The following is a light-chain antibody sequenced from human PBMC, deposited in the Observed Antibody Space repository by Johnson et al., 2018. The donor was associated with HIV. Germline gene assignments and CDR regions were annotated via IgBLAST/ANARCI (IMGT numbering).Light chain of an antibody. CDR1: SSNIGNNY. CDR2: ENN. J-gene: IGLJ1*01. CDR3: GTWDSSLSVPG. Sequence: QPVLTQPPSVSAAPGQKVTISCSGSSSNIGNNYVSWYQQLPGTAPKLLIYENNKRPSGIPDRFSGSKSGTSATLGITGLQTGDEADYYCGTWDSSLSVPGFGSGTNVTVL. V-gene: IGLV1-51*02.